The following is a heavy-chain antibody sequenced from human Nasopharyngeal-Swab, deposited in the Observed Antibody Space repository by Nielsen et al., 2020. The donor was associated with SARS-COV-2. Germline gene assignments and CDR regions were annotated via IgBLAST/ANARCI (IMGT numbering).Heavy chain of an antibody. CDR3: AKMAEYCSSTSCSRYYYYGMDV. CDR2: INWNSGSI. J-gene: IGHJ6*02. V-gene: IGHV3-9*01. D-gene: IGHD2-2*01. CDR1: GFTFDDYA. Sequence: SLKISCAASGFTFDDYAMHWVRQAPGKGLEWVSGINWNSGSIGYADSVKGRFTISRDNAKNSLYLQMNSLRAEDTALYYCAKMAEYCSSTSCSRYYYYGMDVWGQGTTVTVSS.